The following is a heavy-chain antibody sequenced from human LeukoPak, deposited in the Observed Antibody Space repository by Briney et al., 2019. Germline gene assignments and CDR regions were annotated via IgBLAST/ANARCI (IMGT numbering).Heavy chain of an antibody. CDR2: IWYDGSNK. J-gene: IGHJ6*02. D-gene: IGHD1-1*01. V-gene: IGHV3-30*02. CDR3: AKDGGTTPYYYGMDV. CDR1: GFTFSSYG. Sequence: GGSLRLSCAASGFTFSSYGMHWVRQAPGKGLAWVAIIWYDGSNKYYADSVKGRFTISRDNSKNTLYLQMNSLRAEDTAVYYCAKDGGTTPYYYGMDVWGQGTTVTVSS.